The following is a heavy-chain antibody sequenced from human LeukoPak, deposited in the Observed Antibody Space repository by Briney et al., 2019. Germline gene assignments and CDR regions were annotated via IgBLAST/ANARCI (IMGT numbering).Heavy chain of an antibody. J-gene: IGHJ6*03. CDR2: ISSSSSYI. D-gene: IGHD1-26*01. Sequence: GGSLRLSCAASGFTFSSYSMNWVRQAPGKGLEWVSSISSSSSYIYYADSVKGRFTISRDNAKNSLYLQMNSLRAEDTAVYYCARSRLPGGYYYYYMDVWGKGTTVTISS. V-gene: IGHV3-21*01. CDR3: ARSRLPGGYYYYYMDV. CDR1: GFTFSSYS.